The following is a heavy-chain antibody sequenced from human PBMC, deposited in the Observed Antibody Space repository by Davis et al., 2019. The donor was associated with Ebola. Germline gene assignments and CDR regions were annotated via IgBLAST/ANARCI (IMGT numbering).Heavy chain of an antibody. CDR2: IYHSGST. D-gene: IGHD3-22*01. CDR1: GYSISSGYY. Sequence: MPSETLSLTCTVSGYSISSGYYWGWIRQPPGKGLEWIGSIYHSGSTYYNPSLKSRVTISVDTSKNQFSLKLSSVTAADTAVYYCARDYYDSSGYLWYFDLWGRGTLVTVSS. V-gene: IGHV4-38-2*02. J-gene: IGHJ2*01. CDR3: ARDYYDSSGYLWYFDL.